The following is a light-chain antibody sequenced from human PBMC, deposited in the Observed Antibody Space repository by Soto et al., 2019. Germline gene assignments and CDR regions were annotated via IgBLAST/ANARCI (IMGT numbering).Light chain of an antibody. CDR2: DAS. Sequence: EFVLTQSPGTLSLSPGERATLSCRASQTVRNNYLAWYQQKPGQAPRLLIYDASSRATGIPDRFSGGGSGTDFTLTISSLQPEDSATYYCLQDINYPWTFDQGTKVDIK. J-gene: IGKJ1*01. V-gene: IGKV3D-20*02. CDR3: LQDINYPWT. CDR1: QTVRNNY.